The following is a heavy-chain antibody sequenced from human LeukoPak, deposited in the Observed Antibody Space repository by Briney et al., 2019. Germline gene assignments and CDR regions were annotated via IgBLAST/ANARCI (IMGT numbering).Heavy chain of an antibody. Sequence: GASVKVSCKASGYTFTSYGISWVRQAPGQGLEWMGWISAYNGNTNYAQKLQGRVTMTTDTSTSTAYMKLRSLRSDDTAVYYCARDRKYYYDSSGYYSLDYWGQGTLVTVSS. CDR3: ARDRKYYYDSSGYYSLDY. J-gene: IGHJ4*02. CDR1: GYTFTSYG. D-gene: IGHD3-22*01. V-gene: IGHV1-18*01. CDR2: ISAYNGNT.